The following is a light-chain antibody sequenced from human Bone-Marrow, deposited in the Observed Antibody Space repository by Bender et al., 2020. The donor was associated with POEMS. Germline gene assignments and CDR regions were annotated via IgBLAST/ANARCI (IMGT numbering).Light chain of an antibody. Sequence: QSVLTQPPSVSGAPGQRVTISCTGTRSDIGAYDYVSWYQQHPGKAPKLLIYDVTTRPSGVSDRFSGSKSGYTASLTISGLQPADEADYFCSSYTSRTTLVFGTGTKVTVL. CDR1: RSDIGAYDY. V-gene: IGLV2-14*03. J-gene: IGLJ1*01. CDR2: DVT. CDR3: SSYTSRTTLV.